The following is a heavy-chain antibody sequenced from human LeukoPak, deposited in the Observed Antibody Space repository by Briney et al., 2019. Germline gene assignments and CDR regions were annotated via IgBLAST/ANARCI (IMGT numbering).Heavy chain of an antibody. CDR1: GDSSSSHY. D-gene: IGHD3-3*01. V-gene: IGHV4-59*11. Sequence: SETLSLTCTVSGDSSSSHYWSLIRQPPGKGLEWIGYIYYSGTTNYNPSLKTRVSISLDASKNQFSLKLTSVTAADTAVYYCARDADFWRFDSWGQGTLVTVSS. CDR3: ARDADFWRFDS. J-gene: IGHJ4*02. CDR2: IYYSGTT.